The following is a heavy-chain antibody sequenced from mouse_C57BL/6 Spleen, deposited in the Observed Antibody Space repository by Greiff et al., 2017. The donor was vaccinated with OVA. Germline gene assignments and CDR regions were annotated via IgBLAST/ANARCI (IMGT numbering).Heavy chain of an antibody. D-gene: IGHD2-1*01. V-gene: IGHV5-9-1*02. CDR1: GFTFSSYA. Sequence: EVMLVESGEGLVKPGGSLKLSCAASGFTFSSYAMPWVRQTPEQRLAWVAYISRGGDYIYYADTVKGRFTISRDNARNTLYLQMSSLKSEDTAMYYCTRDRDGGNYDYFDYWGQGTTLTVSS. J-gene: IGHJ2*01. CDR3: TRDRDGGNYDYFDY. CDR2: ISRGGDYI.